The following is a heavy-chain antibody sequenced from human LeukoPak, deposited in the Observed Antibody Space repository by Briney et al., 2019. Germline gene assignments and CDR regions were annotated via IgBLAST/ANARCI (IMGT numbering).Heavy chain of an antibody. Sequence: GGSLRLSCAASGYTFSNYAVHWVRQAPGKGLEWVAVISYDGSNKYYADSVKGRFTISRDNSKNTLFLQMNSLRVEDTAVYYCARSLLLGYCSSTSCPGYYGMDVWGQGTTVTVSS. V-gene: IGHV3-30-3*01. D-gene: IGHD2-2*01. CDR1: GYTFSNYA. CDR3: ARSLLLGYCSSTSCPGYYGMDV. CDR2: ISYDGSNK. J-gene: IGHJ6*02.